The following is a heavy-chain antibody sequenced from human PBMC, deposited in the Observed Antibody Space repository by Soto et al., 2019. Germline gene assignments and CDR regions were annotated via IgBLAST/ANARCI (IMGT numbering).Heavy chain of an antibody. D-gene: IGHD3-3*01. J-gene: IGHJ4*02. Sequence: GGSLRLSCAASGFTFSSYEMNWVRQAPGKGLEWVSYISSSGSTIYYADSVKGRFTISRDNAKNSLYLQMNSLRAEDTAVYYCARGGRFLEWSPNAYWGQGTLVTVSS. CDR2: ISSSGSTI. V-gene: IGHV3-48*03. CDR1: GFTFSSYE. CDR3: ARGGRFLEWSPNAY.